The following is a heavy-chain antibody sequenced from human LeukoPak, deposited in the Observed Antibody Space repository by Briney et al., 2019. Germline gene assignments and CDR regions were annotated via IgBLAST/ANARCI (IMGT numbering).Heavy chain of an antibody. CDR3: ARGFGGSSGSSDYYGMDV. V-gene: IGHV1-69*04. D-gene: IGHD6-19*01. CDR1: GATFNNYV. J-gene: IGHJ6*02. CDR2: IIPSLDIA. Sequence: GASVTVSCTASGATFNNYVVTWVRQAPGQGLEWMGMIIPSLDIAKYAQKSQGRVTITADKSTSTAYMELRSLRSEDTAVYYCARGFGGSSGSSDYYGMDVWGQGTTVTVSS.